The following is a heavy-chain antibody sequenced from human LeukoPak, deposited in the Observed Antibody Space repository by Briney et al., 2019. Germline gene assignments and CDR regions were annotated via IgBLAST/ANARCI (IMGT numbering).Heavy chain of an antibody. CDR2: IRNDGSHK. Sequence: GGSLRLSCAASGFTFSSHGMHWVRQAPGRGLVWVAVIRNDGSHKYYGDSVQGRFTISRDNSWNTLYLQINSLRPEDTAVYYCVKDRRTEAYGMEVWGQGTTVTVSS. J-gene: IGHJ6*02. CDR1: GFTFSSHG. V-gene: IGHV3-30*18. D-gene: IGHD2-2*01. CDR3: VKDRRTEAYGMEV.